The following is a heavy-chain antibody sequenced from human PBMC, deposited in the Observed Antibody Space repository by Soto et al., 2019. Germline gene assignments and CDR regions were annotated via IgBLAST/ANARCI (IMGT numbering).Heavy chain of an antibody. CDR1: GFTFSNYW. D-gene: IGHD4-17*01. J-gene: IGHJ4*02. Sequence: GGSLRLSCAASGFTFSNYWMSWVRQAPGKGLEWVASIMKDGSTKYYVGSVKGRFTISRDNAKNSLYLQMNSLGAEDTAVYYCARDPDYGNPDYWGQGTLVTVSS. CDR3: ARDPDYGNPDY. V-gene: IGHV3-7*01. CDR2: IMKDGSTK.